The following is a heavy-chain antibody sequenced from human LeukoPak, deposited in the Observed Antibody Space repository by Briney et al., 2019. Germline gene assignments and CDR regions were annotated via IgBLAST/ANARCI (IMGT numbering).Heavy chain of an antibody. D-gene: IGHD6-19*01. Sequence: GGSLRLSCAASGFTFSSYAMSWVRQAPGKGLEWVSAISGSGGSTYYADSVKGRFTISRDNSKNTLYLQMNSLRAEDTAVYYCARGHRYSSGWYYFDYWGQGTLVTVSS. CDR3: ARGHRYSSGWYYFDY. V-gene: IGHV3-23*01. J-gene: IGHJ4*02. CDR1: GFTFSSYA. CDR2: ISGSGGST.